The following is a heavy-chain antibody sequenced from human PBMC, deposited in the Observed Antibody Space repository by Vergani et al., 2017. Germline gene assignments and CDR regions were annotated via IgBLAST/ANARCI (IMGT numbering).Heavy chain of an antibody. CDR1: GGSISSYY. Sequence: QVQLQESGPGLVKPSETLSLTCTVSGGSISSYYWSWIRQPPGKGLEWIGDIYYSGSTNYNPSLKSRVTISVDTSKNQFSLKLSSVTAADAAVYDCASAAEYSSGWAPYYFDYWGQGTLVTVSS. D-gene: IGHD6-19*01. CDR3: ASAAEYSSGWAPYYFDY. V-gene: IGHV4-59*01. J-gene: IGHJ4*02. CDR2: IYYSGST.